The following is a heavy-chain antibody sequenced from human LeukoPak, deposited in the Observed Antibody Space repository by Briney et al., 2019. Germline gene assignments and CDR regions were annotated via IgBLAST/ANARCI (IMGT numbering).Heavy chain of an antibody. CDR3: ARDLGYCSGGSCYYYYYGMDV. V-gene: IGHV4-4*07. D-gene: IGHD2-15*01. CDR1: GGSISSYY. Sequence: SETLSLTCTVSGGSISSYYWSWIRQPAGKGLEWIGRIYTSGSTNYNPSLKSRVTMSVDTSKNQFSLTLSSVTAADTAVYYCARDLGYCSGGSCYYYYYGMDVWGQGTTVTVSS. J-gene: IGHJ6*02. CDR2: IYTSGST.